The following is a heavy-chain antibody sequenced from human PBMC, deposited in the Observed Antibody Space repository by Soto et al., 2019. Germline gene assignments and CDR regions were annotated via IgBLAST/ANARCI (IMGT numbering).Heavy chain of an antibody. CDR1: GYTFTSYA. CDR2: INAGNGNT. J-gene: IGHJ4*02. CDR3: ARGSELTYDFWSGYLTFDY. V-gene: IGHV1-3*01. Sequence: ASVKVSCKASGYTFTSYAMHWVRQAPGQRLEWMGWINAGNGNTKYSQKFQGRVTITRDTSASTAYMELSSLRSEDTAVYYCARGSELTYDFWSGYLTFDYWGQGTLVTVSS. D-gene: IGHD3-3*01.